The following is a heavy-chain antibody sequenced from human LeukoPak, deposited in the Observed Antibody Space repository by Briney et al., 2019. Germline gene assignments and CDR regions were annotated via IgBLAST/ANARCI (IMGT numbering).Heavy chain of an antibody. Sequence: SETLSLTCAAFGGSFDGYYWSWIRQPPGKGLEWIGEITYDGSTNYNPSLKSRVTISVDTSKIQFTLDLSSVTAADTAVYYCARGLASGYPPIPFDYWGQGTQVTVSS. J-gene: IGHJ4*02. CDR3: ARGLASGYPPIPFDY. V-gene: IGHV4-34*01. CDR2: ITYDGST. D-gene: IGHD3-3*01. CDR1: GGSFDGYY.